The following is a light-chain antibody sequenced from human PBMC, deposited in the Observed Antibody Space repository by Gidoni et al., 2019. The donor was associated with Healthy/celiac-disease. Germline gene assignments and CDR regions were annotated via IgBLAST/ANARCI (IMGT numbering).Light chain of an antibody. CDR3: QHYNSYART. V-gene: IGKV1-5*01. Sequence: IQMTRPPSPRSASVGDRVTITGRDSQSISRWFARYQQNPWKAPKLLIDDASSGESGVPSRFSDSGSGTESTLSISSLQPDQFATSYCQHYNSYARTFGQETKVEI. CDR1: QSISRW. J-gene: IGKJ1*01. CDR2: DAS.